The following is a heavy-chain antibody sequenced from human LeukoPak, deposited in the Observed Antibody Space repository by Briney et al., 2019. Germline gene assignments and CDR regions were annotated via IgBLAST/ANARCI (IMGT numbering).Heavy chain of an antibody. V-gene: IGHV1-8*03. D-gene: IGHD2-21*02. J-gene: IGHJ3*02. CDR2: VNPNSGNT. Sequence: ASVKVSCKASGYTFTSYDINWVRQATGQGLEWMGYVNPNSGNTGYAQNFQGRVTITRTTSISTAYMEVSGLRSDDTAVYYCARDPHPCGGDCYTNGAFDIWGQGTLVTVSS. CDR1: GYTFTSYD. CDR3: ARDPHPCGGDCYTNGAFDI.